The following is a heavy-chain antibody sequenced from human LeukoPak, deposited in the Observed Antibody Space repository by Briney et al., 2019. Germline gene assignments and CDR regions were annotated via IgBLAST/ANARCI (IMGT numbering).Heavy chain of an antibody. D-gene: IGHD2-15*01. V-gene: IGHV3-11*06. CDR2: ISSSSSDT. J-gene: IGHJ4*02. CDR3: ARDEDAVGYYFDY. Sequence: GGSLRLSCAASGFTFSDSYMSWIRQTPGKGLEWLSYISSSSSDTNYADSVKGRFTISRDNAKNSLYLQMNSLRDEDTAVYYCARDEDAVGYYFDYWGQGTLVTVSS. CDR1: GFTFSDSY.